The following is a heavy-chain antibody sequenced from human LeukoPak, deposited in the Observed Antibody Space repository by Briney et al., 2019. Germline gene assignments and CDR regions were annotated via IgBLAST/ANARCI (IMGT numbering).Heavy chain of an antibody. Sequence: GGSLRLSCAASGFTFTNAWMSWVRQAPGKGLEWVGRIKSKTDGGTADYAAPVKGRFTISRDDSKNTLYMQMNSLKTEDTAVYYCTKYYYDSSGYLYYFDYWGQGTLVTVSS. CDR3: TKYYYDSSGYLYYFDY. D-gene: IGHD3-22*01. J-gene: IGHJ4*02. CDR2: IKSKTDGGTA. V-gene: IGHV3-15*01. CDR1: GFTFTNAW.